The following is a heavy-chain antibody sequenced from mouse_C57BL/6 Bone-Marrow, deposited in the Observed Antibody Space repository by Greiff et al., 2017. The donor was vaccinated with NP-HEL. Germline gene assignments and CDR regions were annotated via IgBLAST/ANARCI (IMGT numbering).Heavy chain of an antibody. CDR2: ISSGSSTL. Sequence: EVMLVESGGGLVKPGGSLKLSCAASGFTFSDSGMHWVRQAPEKGLEWVAYISSGSSTLYYADTVKGRFTISRDNAKNTLFLQMTSLRYEDTAMYYCARGYYGSSSFAYWGQGTLVTVSA. CDR3: ARGYYGSSSFAY. J-gene: IGHJ3*01. V-gene: IGHV5-17*01. D-gene: IGHD1-1*01. CDR1: GFTFSDSG.